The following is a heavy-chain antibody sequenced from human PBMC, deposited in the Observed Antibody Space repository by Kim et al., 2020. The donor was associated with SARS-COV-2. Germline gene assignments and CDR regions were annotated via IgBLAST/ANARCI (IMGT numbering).Heavy chain of an antibody. Sequence: PPPKRRTTISVDTSKNQFSLRLSYVTAADTAVYYCARLVRSSGWYNELDYWGQGTLVTVSS. J-gene: IGHJ4*02. V-gene: IGHV4-59*08. CDR3: ARLVRSSGWYNELDY. D-gene: IGHD6-19*01.